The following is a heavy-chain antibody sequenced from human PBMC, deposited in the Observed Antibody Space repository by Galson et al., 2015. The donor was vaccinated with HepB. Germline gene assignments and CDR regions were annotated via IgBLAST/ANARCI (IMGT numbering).Heavy chain of an antibody. Sequence: SLRLSCAASGFTFSSYAMSWVRQAPGKGLEWVSAISGSGGSTYYADSVKGRFTISRDNSKNTLYLQMNSLRAEDTAVYYCARRGDIVGATRMAFDIWGQGTMVTVSS. D-gene: IGHD1-26*01. V-gene: IGHV3-23*01. CDR2: ISGSGGST. CDR3: ARRGDIVGATRMAFDI. J-gene: IGHJ3*02. CDR1: GFTFSSYA.